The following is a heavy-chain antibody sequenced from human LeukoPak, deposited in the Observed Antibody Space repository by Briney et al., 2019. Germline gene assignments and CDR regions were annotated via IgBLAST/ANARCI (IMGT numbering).Heavy chain of an antibody. J-gene: IGHJ6*03. V-gene: IGHV3-21*01. CDR1: GFTFSSYW. CDR3: ARGVNSGYYYYYMDV. D-gene: IGHD4-23*01. Sequence: GGSLRLSCAASGFTFSSYWMSWVRQAPGKGLEWVSSISSSSSYIYYADSVKGRFTISRDNAKNSLYLQMNSLRAEDTAVYYCARGVNSGYYYYYMDVWGKGTTVTVSS. CDR2: ISSSSSYI.